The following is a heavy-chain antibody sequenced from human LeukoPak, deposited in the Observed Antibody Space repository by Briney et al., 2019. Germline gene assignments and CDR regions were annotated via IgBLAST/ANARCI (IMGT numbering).Heavy chain of an antibody. CDR1: GGSISSSSYY. V-gene: IGHV4-39*07. Sequence: PSETLSLTCTVSGGSISSSSYYWGWIRQPPGKGLEWIGSIYYSGSTYYNPSLKSRVTISVDTSKNQFSLKLSSVTAADTAVYYCARDGRITMIVVVGDAFDIWGQGTMVTVSS. J-gene: IGHJ3*02. CDR2: IYYSGST. CDR3: ARDGRITMIVVVGDAFDI. D-gene: IGHD3-22*01.